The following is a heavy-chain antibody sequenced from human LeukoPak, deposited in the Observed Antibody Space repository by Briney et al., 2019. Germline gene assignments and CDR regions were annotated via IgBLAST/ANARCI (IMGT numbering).Heavy chain of an antibody. Sequence: PGGSLRLCCAASGFTVSSNYMSWIRQAPGKGLEWVSVIYSGGSTYYADSVKGRFTISRDNSKNTLYLQMNSLRAEDTAVYYCARGGVIIDYWGQGTLVTVSS. J-gene: IGHJ4*02. CDR3: ARGGVIIDY. CDR2: IYSGGST. V-gene: IGHV3-53*01. CDR1: GFTVSSNY. D-gene: IGHD3-22*01.